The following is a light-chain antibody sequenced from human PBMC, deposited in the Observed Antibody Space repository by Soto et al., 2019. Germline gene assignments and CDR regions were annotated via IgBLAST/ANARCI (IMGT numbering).Light chain of an antibody. CDR1: SSDVGSYNY. J-gene: IGLJ1*01. CDR2: EVS. CDR3: SSYTSTSTDV. Sequence: QSVLTQPASVSGSPGQSITISCTGTSSDVGSYNYVSWYQQHPGKAPKLMIYEVSNRPSGVYHRFSGSKSGNTASLTISGLQDEDETSSYGSSYTSTSTDVFGTGTKLTVL. V-gene: IGLV2-14*01.